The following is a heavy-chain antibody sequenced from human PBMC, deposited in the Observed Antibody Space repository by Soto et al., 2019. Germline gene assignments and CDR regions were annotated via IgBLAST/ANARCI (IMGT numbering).Heavy chain of an antibody. CDR1: GYTFTIYD. CDR2: MNPNSGNT. V-gene: IGHV1-8*01. D-gene: IGHD3-22*01. Sequence: ASVKVSCKASGYTFTIYDINWVRQATGQGLEWMGWMNPNSGNTGYAQKFQGRVTMTRNTSISTAYMELSSLRSEDTAVYYCAKRKDSSGSRGQATEMWGQGTMVTVSS. CDR3: AKRKDSSGSRGQATEM. J-gene: IGHJ3*02.